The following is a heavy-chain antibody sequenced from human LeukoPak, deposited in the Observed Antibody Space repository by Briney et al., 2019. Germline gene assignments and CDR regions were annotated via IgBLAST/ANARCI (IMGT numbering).Heavy chain of an antibody. J-gene: IGHJ4*02. CDR3: ARGGRYCSGGSCYPDY. V-gene: IGHV4-38-2*02. CDR2: INHSGST. D-gene: IGHD2-15*01. CDR1: GYSISSGYY. Sequence: SETLSLTCTVSGYSISSGYYWGWIRQPPGKGLEWIGSINHSGSTNYNPSLKSRVTISVDTSKNQFSLKLSSVTAADTAVYYCARGGRYCSGGSCYPDYWGQGTLVTVSS.